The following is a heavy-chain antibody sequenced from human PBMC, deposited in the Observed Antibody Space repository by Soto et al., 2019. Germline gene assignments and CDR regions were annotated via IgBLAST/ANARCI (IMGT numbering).Heavy chain of an antibody. V-gene: IGHV5-10-1*01. CDR3: ARLNWNDEFYYYYGMDV. J-gene: IGHJ6*02. Sequence: GESLKISCKGSGYSFTSYWISWVRQMPGKGLEWMGRIDPSDSYTNYSPSFQGHVTISADKSISTAYLQWSSLKASDTAMYYCARLNWNDEFYYYYGMDVWGQGTTVTVSS. CDR2: IDPSDSYT. CDR1: GYSFTSYW. D-gene: IGHD1-20*01.